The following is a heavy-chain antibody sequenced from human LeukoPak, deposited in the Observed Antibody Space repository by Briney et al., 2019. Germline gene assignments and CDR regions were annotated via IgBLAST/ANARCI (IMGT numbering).Heavy chain of an antibody. Sequence: PGGSLRLSCAASGFTFSSYAMSWVRQAPGKGLEWVSAIGVSGGRTYYAYSVKGRFTISRDNSNNTLHLQMSSLTTEDTAVYYCARSGGVTKARIDYRGRGTLVSVSS. CDR3: ARSGGVTKARIDY. CDR2: IGVSGGRT. J-gene: IGHJ4*02. CDR1: GFTFSSYA. V-gene: IGHV3-23*01. D-gene: IGHD2-21*02.